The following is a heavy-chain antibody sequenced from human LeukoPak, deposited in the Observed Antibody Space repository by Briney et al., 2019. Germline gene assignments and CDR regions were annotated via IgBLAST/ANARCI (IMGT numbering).Heavy chain of an antibody. CDR3: ARAPPRYDFWSGYYFPI. CDR1: GYTFTGYY. D-gene: IGHD3-3*01. V-gene: IGHV1-2*02. Sequence: ASVTASCKASGYTFTGYYMHWVRQAPGQGLEWMGWINPNSGGTNYAQKFQGRVTMTRDTSISTAYMEPSRLRSDDTAVYYCARAPPRYDFWSGYYFPIWGQGTLVTVSS. J-gene: IGHJ4*02. CDR2: INPNSGGT.